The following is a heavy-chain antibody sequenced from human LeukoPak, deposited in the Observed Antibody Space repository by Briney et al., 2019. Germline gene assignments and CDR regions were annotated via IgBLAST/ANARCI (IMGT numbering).Heavy chain of an antibody. CDR3: ARGGFYYYYGMDV. Sequence: SETLSLTCAVYGGSFSGYYWSWIRQPPGKGLEWIGEINHSGSTNYNPSLKSRVTISVDTSKNQFSLKLSSVTAEDTAVYYCARGGFYYYYGMDVWGQGTTVTVSS. V-gene: IGHV4-34*01. CDR1: GGSFSGYY. J-gene: IGHJ6*02. CDR2: INHSGST.